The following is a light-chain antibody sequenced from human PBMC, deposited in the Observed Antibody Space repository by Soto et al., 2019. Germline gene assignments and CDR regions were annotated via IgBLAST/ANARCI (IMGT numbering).Light chain of an antibody. J-gene: IGKJ2*01. V-gene: IGKV1-5*03. CDR1: QSISSW. CDR3: QQYKSYSYT. Sequence: DIQMTQSPSTLSASVGDRVTITCRASQSISSWLAGYQQKPGKAPKLLIYKASSLESGVPSRFSGRRAGTEFTLTISSLQQDEFATYYCQQYKSYSYTFGQVTKLEIK. CDR2: KAS.